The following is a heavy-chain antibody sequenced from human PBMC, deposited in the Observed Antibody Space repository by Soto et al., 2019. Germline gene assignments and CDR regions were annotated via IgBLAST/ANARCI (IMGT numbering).Heavy chain of an antibody. CDR3: AKDTGITIFGPTGGFDP. CDR2: ISWNSGSI. CDR1: GFTFDDYA. Sequence: EVQLVESGGGLVQPGRSLRLSCAASGFTFDDYAMHWVRQAPGKGLEWVSGISWNSGSIGYADSVKGRFTISRDNAKNSLYLQMNSLRAEDTALYYCAKDTGITIFGPTGGFDPWGQGTLVTVSS. V-gene: IGHV3-9*01. J-gene: IGHJ5*02. D-gene: IGHD3-3*01.